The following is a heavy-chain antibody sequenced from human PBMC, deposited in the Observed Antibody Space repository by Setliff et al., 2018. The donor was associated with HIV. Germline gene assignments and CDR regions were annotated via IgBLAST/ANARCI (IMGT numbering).Heavy chain of an antibody. J-gene: IGHJ4*02. Sequence: PGGSLRLSCAASGFTFRTYGMHWVRQAPGKGLEWVSYISGPGRSIFYSDSVKGRFTISRDNAKNALYLQMNSLRAEDTAVYYCARDRTDILTYFDYWGQGTLVTVSS. CDR2: ISGPGRSI. D-gene: IGHD3-9*01. CDR3: ARDRTDILTYFDY. CDR1: GFTFRTYG. V-gene: IGHV3-48*04.